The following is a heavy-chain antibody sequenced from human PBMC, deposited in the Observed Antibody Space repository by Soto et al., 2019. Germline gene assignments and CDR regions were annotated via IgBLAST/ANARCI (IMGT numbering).Heavy chain of an antibody. CDR1: GGTFSSYA. V-gene: IGHV1-69*13. D-gene: IGHD1-1*01. CDR3: ARRGEELEHLDHYYYYGMDG. CDR2: IIPIFGTA. Sequence: SVKVSCKASGGTFSSYAISWVRQAPGQGLEWMGGIIPIFGTANYAQKFQGRVTITADESTSTAYMELSSLRSEDTAVYYCARRGEELEHLDHYYYYGMDGWGQGTTVTVSS. J-gene: IGHJ6*02.